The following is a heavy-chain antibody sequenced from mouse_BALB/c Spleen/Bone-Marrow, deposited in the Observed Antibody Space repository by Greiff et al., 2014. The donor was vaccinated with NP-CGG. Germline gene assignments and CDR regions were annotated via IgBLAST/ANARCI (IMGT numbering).Heavy chain of an antibody. J-gene: IGHJ2*01. D-gene: IGHD3-2*02. V-gene: IGHV1-87*01. Sequence: VQVVESGAELARPGASVKLSCKASGYTFTSYWMQWVKQRPGQGLEWIGAIYPGDGDTRYTQKFKGKATLTADKSSSTAYMQLSSLASEDSAVYYCARGYPSDYWGQGTTLTVSS. CDR2: IYPGDGDT. CDR1: GYTFTSYW. CDR3: ARGYPSDY.